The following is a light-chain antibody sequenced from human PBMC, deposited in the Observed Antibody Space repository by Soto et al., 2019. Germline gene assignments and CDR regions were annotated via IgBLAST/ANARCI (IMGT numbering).Light chain of an antibody. Sequence: DIVMTQSPDSLAVSLGERATINCKSSQSVVYSSNNKNYLAWYQQKPGQPPNLLIYWASTRESGVPDRFSGSGSGTDFTLTISSLQAEDVAVYYCQQYHSPPWTFGQGTKVEIK. J-gene: IGKJ1*01. CDR3: QQYHSPPWT. CDR1: QSVVYSSNNKNY. V-gene: IGKV4-1*01. CDR2: WAS.